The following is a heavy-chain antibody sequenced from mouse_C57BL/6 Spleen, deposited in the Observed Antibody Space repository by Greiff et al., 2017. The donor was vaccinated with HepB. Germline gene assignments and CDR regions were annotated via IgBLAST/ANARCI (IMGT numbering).Heavy chain of an antibody. D-gene: IGHD3-3*01. Sequence: EVQRVESGPGLVKPSQSLSLTYSVTGYSITSGYYWNWIRQFPGNKLEWMGYISYDGSNNYNPSLKNRISITRDTSKNQFFLKLNSVTTEDTATYYCARERGTFDYWGQGTTLTVSS. CDR3: ARERGTFDY. V-gene: IGHV3-6*01. CDR2: ISYDGSN. CDR1: GYSITSGYY. J-gene: IGHJ2*01.